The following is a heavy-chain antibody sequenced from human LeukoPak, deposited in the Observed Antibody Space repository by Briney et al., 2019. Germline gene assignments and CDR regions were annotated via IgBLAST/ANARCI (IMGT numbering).Heavy chain of an antibody. CDR3: ASSVVYYGSGSPH. CDR1: GFTFSSYA. Sequence: PGGSLRLSCAASGFTFSSYAMSWVRQAPGKGLEWVSAISGSGGSTYYADSVKGRFTISRDNAKNSLYLQMNSLRAEDTAVYYCASSVVYYGSGSPHWGQGTLVTVSS. D-gene: IGHD3-10*01. CDR2: ISGSGGST. V-gene: IGHV3-23*01. J-gene: IGHJ4*02.